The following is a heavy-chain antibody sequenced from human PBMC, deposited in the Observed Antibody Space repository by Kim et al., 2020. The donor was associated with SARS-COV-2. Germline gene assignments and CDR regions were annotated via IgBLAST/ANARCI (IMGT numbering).Heavy chain of an antibody. V-gene: IGHV3-7*04. D-gene: IGHD1-1*01. CDR3: ARVLPRGTTHYYYYGMDV. Sequence: KGRFNISRDNAKNSLYLQMNSLRAEDTDVYYCARVLPRGTTHYYYYGMDVWGQGTTATVSS. J-gene: IGHJ6*02.